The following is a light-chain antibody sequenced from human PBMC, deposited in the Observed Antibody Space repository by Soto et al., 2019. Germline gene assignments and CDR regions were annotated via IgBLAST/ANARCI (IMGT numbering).Light chain of an antibody. V-gene: IGKV1-39*01. Sequence: EIPMTQSPSSMSDYVGDRVTITCRASQRIYNYLNWYQQKPGKAPKLLIYGTSSLHSGVPSRFSGSASGSWADFTLTIRSLQPEDSAVYYCQQTYNTPAFGGGTKVDIK. CDR1: QRIYNY. J-gene: IGKJ4*01. CDR3: QQTYNTPA. CDR2: GTS.